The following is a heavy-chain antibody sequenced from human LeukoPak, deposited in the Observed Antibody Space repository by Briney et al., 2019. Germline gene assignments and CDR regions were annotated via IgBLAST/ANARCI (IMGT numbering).Heavy chain of an antibody. J-gene: IGHJ4*02. CDR2: ISGSGGST. V-gene: IGHV3-23*01. Sequence: AGGSLRLSCAASGFTFSSYAMSWVRQAPGKGLEWVSAISGSGGSTYYADSVKGRFTISRVNSKNTLYLQMNSLRAEDSAVYYCAKTQSRVAASSLFDYWGQGTLVTVSS. CDR1: GFTFSSYA. D-gene: IGHD2-15*01. CDR3: AKTQSRVAASSLFDY.